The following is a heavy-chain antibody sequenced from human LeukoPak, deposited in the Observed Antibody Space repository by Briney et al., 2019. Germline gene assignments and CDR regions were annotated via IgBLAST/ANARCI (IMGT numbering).Heavy chain of an antibody. CDR3: ATSRSDDFDI. CDR2: MNPNSGNT. V-gene: IGHV1-8*01. J-gene: IGHJ3*02. Sequence: GASVKVSCKASGYTFTSYDINWVRQATGQGLEWMGWMNPNSGNTGYAQKVQGRVTMTRNTSISTAYMELSSLRSEDTAVYYCATSRSDDFDIWGQGTMVTVSS. D-gene: IGHD2-2*01. CDR1: GYTFTSYD.